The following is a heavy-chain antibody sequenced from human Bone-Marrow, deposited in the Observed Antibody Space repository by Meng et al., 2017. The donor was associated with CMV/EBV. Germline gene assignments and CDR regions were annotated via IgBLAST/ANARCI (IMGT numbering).Heavy chain of an antibody. CDR2: IRPDGSDK. D-gene: IGHD3-22*01. CDR3: ARDQRSGYYDSSPAPDY. CDR1: GFAFSSYW. Sequence: GESLKISCVASGFAFSSYWMAWVRQAPGKGPEWVANIRPDGSDKYYLDSVKGRFTISRDNARSSLYLQMNSLRAEDTAVYYCARDQRSGYYDSSPAPDYWGQGTLVTVSS. J-gene: IGHJ4*02. V-gene: IGHV3-7*01.